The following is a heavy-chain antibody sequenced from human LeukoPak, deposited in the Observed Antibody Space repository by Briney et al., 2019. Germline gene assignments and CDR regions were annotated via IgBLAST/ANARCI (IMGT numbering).Heavy chain of an antibody. CDR3: ARHGSIAAGAFTH. J-gene: IGHJ4*02. CDR1: GGSISSSSYY. D-gene: IGHD6-13*01. CDR2: IYYSGST. V-gene: IGHV4-39*01. Sequence: SETLSLTCTVSGGSISSSSYYWGWIRQPPGKGLEWIGSIYYSGSTYYNPSLKSRVTISVDTSKNQFSLKLGSVTAADTAVYYCARHGSIAAGAFTHWGQGTLVTVSS.